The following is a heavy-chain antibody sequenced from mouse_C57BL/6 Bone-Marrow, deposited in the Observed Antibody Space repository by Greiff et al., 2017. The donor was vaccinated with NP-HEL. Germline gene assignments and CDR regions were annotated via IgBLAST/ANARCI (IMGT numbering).Heavy chain of an antibody. Sequence: EVKLVESGPELVKPGASVKISCKASGYSFTGYYMNWVKQSPEKSLEWIGEINPSTGGTTYNQKFKAKATLTVDKSSSTAYMQLKSLTSVDSAVYYCARWGGYFDYWGQGTTLTVSS. V-gene: IGHV1-42*01. CDR2: INPSTGGT. CDR1: GYSFTGYY. J-gene: IGHJ2*01. CDR3: ARWGGYFDY.